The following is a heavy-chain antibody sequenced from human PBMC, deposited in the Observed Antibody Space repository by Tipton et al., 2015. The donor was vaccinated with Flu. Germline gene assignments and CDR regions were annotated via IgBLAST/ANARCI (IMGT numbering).Heavy chain of an antibody. Sequence: QLVQSGAEVKKPGESLKISCKGSGYRFTNYWIGWVRQMPGKGLEWMGVIYPGDSDTRYSPSFQGQVTISADKSISTAYLQWSSLQASDTAKYYCSTSYSYSPRYDCYGIAVWGEGTTVTVSS. D-gene: IGHD5-12*01. V-gene: IGHV5-51*03. J-gene: IGHJ6*04. CDR3: STSYSYSPRYDCYGIAV. CDR1: GYRFTNYW. CDR2: IYPGDSDT.